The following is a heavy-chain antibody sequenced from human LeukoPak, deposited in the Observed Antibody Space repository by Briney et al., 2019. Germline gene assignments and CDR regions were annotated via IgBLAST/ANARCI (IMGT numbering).Heavy chain of an antibody. CDR2: ISAYNGNT. D-gene: IGHD6-13*01. J-gene: IGHJ4*02. V-gene: IGHV1-18*01. Sequence: ASVKVSCKASGYTFPSYGIRWVRQAPGQVLEWMGWISAYNGNTNYAQKLQGRVTMTTDTSTSTAYMELRSLRSDDTAVYYCARDTGIAAAGTPDYWGQGTLVTVSS. CDR1: GYTFPSYG. CDR3: ARDTGIAAAGTPDY.